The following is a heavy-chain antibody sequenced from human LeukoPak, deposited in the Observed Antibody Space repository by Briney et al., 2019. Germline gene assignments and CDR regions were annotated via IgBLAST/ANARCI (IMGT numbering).Heavy chain of an antibody. D-gene: IGHD3-22*01. J-gene: IGHJ4*02. CDR2: ISSSGSTI. CDR1: GFTFSSYE. CDR3: AKSMYYYDSSGYNYFDY. Sequence: GGSLRLSCAASGFTFSSYEMNWVRQAPGKGLEWVSYISSSGSTIYYADSVKGRFTISRDNAKNSLYLQMNSLRAEDTAVYYCAKSMYYYDSSGYNYFDYWGQGTLVTVSS. V-gene: IGHV3-48*03.